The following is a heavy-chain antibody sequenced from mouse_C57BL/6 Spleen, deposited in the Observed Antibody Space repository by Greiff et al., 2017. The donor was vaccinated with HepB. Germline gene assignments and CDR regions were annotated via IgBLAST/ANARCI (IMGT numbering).Heavy chain of an antibody. J-gene: IGHJ2*01. CDR1: GYAFSSSW. D-gene: IGHD3-3*01. CDR3: ARGDEGY. Sequence: QVQLQQSGPELVKPGASVKISCKASGYAFSSSWMNWVKQRPGKGLEWIGRIYPGDGDTNYNGKFKGKATLTADKSSSTAYMQLSSLTSEDSAVYFCARGDEGYWGQGTTLTVSS. V-gene: IGHV1-82*01. CDR2: IYPGDGDT.